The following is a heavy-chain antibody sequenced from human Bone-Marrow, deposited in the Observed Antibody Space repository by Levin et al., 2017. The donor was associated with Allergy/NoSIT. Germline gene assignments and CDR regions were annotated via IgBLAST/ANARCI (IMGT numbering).Heavy chain of an antibody. CDR2: ISDSGGIT. D-gene: IGHD3-9*01. J-gene: IGHJ5*02. CDR1: GFTFSTYA. V-gene: IGHV3-23*01. CDR3: ARDQLRYFDWMDP. Sequence: GESLKISCAASGFTFSTYAMSWVRQAPGRGLEWVSRISDSGGITYYADSVKGRFTISRDNSKNSVYLHLNSLRPEDTAIYFCARDQLRYFDWMDPWGQGALVTVSS.